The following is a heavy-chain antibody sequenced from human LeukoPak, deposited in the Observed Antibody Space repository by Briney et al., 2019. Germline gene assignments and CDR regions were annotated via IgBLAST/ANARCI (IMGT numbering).Heavy chain of an antibody. D-gene: IGHD2-2*01. CDR2: ITESGGST. V-gene: IGHV3-23*01. Sequence: GSLRLSCAASGLTFSSYDMSWVRQAPGKGLEWVSAITESGGSTYYADSVKGRFTISRDNSKNTLYLQVNSLRAEDTALYYCAKGMPYYYYMDVWGKGTTVTVSS. J-gene: IGHJ6*03. CDR3: AKGMPYYYYMDV. CDR1: GLTFSSYD.